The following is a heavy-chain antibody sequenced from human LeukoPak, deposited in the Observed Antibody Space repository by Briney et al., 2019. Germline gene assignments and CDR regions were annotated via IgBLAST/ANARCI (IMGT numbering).Heavy chain of an antibody. D-gene: IGHD2-15*01. J-gene: IGHJ5*02. CDR2: IYYSGST. CDR3: ARGVARGANWFDP. Sequence: SQTLSLTCTVSAPSISSGGYYCSWIRQHPGKGLEWIGYIYYSGSTYYNPSLKSRFTISVDTSKNQFSLKLSSVTAADTAVYYCARGVARGANWFDPWGQGTLVTVSS. CDR1: APSISSGGYY. V-gene: IGHV4-31*03.